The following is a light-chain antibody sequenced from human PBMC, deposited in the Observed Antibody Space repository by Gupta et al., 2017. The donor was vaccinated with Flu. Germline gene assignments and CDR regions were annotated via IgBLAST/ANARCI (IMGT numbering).Light chain of an antibody. Sequence: LAWYQQKPGQAPRLLIYGASNRATGIPDRFGGSGPGTDFTLTISRLEPEDFAVYYCHQYVDSPGFGQGTKVEIK. V-gene: IGKV3-20*01. CDR3: HQYVDSPG. J-gene: IGKJ1*01. CDR2: GAS.